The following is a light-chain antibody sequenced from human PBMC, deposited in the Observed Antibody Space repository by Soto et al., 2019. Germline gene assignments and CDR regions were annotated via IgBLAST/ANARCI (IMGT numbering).Light chain of an antibody. J-gene: IGKJ1*01. CDR2: QVS. V-gene: IGKV2-30*01. CDR1: QGLVYSDGNTF. CDR3: VQGTHWPWT. Sequence: DVVMTQSPLSLSVTLGQPASISRRSSQGLVYSDGNTFLNWFHQRPGQSPRRLIYQVSNRDSGVPDRFSGSGSGTDYTLTISGVEAEDVGIYYCVQGTHWPWTFGQGTKVEIK.